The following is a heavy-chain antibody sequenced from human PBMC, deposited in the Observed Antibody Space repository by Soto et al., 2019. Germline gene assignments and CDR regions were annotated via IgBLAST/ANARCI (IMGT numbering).Heavy chain of an antibody. J-gene: IGHJ4*02. D-gene: IGHD3-9*01. Sequence: GGSLRLSCAASGFTFSSYSMNWVRQAPGKGLEWVSSISSSSSYIYYADSVKGRFTISRDNAKNSLYLQMNSLRAEDTAVYYCALKNYDILTGYYMEYYFDYWGQGTLVTVSS. CDR1: GFTFSSYS. V-gene: IGHV3-21*01. CDR2: ISSSSSYI. CDR3: ALKNYDILTGYYMEYYFDY.